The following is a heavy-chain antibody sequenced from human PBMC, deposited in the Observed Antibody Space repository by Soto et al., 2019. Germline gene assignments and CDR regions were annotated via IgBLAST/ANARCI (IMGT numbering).Heavy chain of an antibody. V-gene: IGHV3-30*02. Sequence: WGSLRLSCAASGFTFSNHGMHWVRQAPGKGLEWVSFIPYDGINKYYAYSVKGRFTISRDNSKNTLYLQMNSLRAEDTAVYYCAKGIQDSGTTIFGVPYSRVPLHXWGQGTPVTVS. D-gene: IGHD3-3*01. CDR1: GFTFSNHG. J-gene: IGHJ6*02. CDR2: IPYDGINK. CDR3: AKGIQDSGTTIFGVPYSRVPLHX.